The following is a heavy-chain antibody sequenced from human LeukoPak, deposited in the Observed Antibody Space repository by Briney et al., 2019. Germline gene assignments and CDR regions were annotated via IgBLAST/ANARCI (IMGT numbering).Heavy chain of an antibody. CDR1: GYTFTSYV. Sequence: AASVKVSCMASGYTFTSYVISWVRQAPGQGREWMGWINAYNGNTNYAQKLQGRVTMTTDTSTSTAYKELRSLRSDDTAVYYGARALLRGDSYSGYDLGGWFDPWGQGTLVTVSP. CDR3: ARALLRGDSYSGYDLGGWFDP. D-gene: IGHD5-12*01. V-gene: IGHV1-18*01. CDR2: INAYNGNT. J-gene: IGHJ5*02.